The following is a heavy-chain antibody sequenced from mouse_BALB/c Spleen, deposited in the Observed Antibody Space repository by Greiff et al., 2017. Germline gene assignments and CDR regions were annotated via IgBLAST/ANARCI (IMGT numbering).Heavy chain of an antibody. V-gene: IGHV5-4*02. D-gene: IGHD2-1*01. CDR2: ISDGGSYT. J-gene: IGHJ1*01. CDR1: GFTFSDYY. CDR3: ARDGNYEWYFDV. Sequence: DVKLVESGGGLVKPGGSLKLSCAASGFTFSDYYMYWVRQTPEKRLEWVATISDGGSYTYYPDSVKGRFTISRDNAKNNLYLQMSSLKSEDTAMYYCARDGNYEWYFDVWGAGTTVTVSS.